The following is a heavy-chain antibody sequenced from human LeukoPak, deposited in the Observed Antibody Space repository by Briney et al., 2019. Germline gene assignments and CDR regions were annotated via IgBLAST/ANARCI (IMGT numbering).Heavy chain of an antibody. D-gene: IGHD6-13*01. Sequence: SETLSLTCTVSGGSISSYYWSWIRQPPGKGLEWIGYIYYSGSTNYNPSLKSRVTISVDTSKNQFSLKLSSVTAVDTAVYYCARARGGSSWYEYYFDYWGQGTLVTVSS. CDR1: GGSISSYY. CDR3: ARARGGSSWYEYYFDY. J-gene: IGHJ4*02. V-gene: IGHV4-59*01. CDR2: IYYSGST.